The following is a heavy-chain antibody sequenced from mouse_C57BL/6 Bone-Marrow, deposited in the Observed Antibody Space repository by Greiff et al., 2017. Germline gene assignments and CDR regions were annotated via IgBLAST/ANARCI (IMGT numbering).Heavy chain of an antibody. CDR1: GFNIKDYY. J-gene: IGHJ2*01. Sequence: EVQVVESGAELVRPGASVKLSCTASGFNIKDYYMHWVKQRPEQGLEWIGRIDPEDGDTEYAPKFQGKATMTADTSSNTAYLPLSSLTSEDTAVYYCTPIYYYGSYYFDYWGQGTTLTVSS. V-gene: IGHV14-1*01. CDR2: IDPEDGDT. D-gene: IGHD1-1*01. CDR3: TPIYYYGSYYFDY.